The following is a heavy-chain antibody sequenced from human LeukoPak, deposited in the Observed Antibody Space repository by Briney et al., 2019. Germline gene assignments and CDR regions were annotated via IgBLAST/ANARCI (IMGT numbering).Heavy chain of an antibody. J-gene: IGHJ4*02. CDR3: ATNAGQWLVPFDY. Sequence: GGSLRLPCAASGFTFSSFAMTWVRQAPGKGLEWVSVISGSGGSTYYAGSVKGRFTISRDISKNTVFLQMNSLRAEDTAVYYCATNAGQWLVPFDYWGQGTLVTVSS. CDR2: ISGSGGST. D-gene: IGHD6-19*01. V-gene: IGHV3-23*01. CDR1: GFTFSSFA.